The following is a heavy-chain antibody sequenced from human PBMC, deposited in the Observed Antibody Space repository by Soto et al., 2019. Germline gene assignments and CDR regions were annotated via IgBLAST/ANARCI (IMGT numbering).Heavy chain of an antibody. CDR3: ARGARGVFGL. CDR2: IHSDGSST. J-gene: IGHJ3*01. D-gene: IGHD3-3*01. CDR1: GFTFSYYW. V-gene: IGHV3-74*01. Sequence: EVQLVESGGGLVRPGGSLRLSCAASGFTFSYYWMHWVRQAPGKGLVWVSRIHSDGSSTTYADFVKGRFIISRDNARNSVELQMSRVGVVDTAVDYCARGARGVFGLWGRGKVVTVSS.